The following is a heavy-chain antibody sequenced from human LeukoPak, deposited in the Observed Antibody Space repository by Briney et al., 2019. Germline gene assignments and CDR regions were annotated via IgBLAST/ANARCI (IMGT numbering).Heavy chain of an antibody. Sequence: TGGSLRLSCAASGFTFSNYWVHWVRQAPGKGLVWVSRINPDGSTISYAASVKGRFTISRDNAKNTLSLQMNSLRAEDTAVYYCATAGNYRFDYWGQGTLVTVSS. CDR1: GFTFSNYW. J-gene: IGHJ4*02. D-gene: IGHD1-7*01. CDR2: INPDGSTI. V-gene: IGHV3-74*01. CDR3: ATAGNYRFDY.